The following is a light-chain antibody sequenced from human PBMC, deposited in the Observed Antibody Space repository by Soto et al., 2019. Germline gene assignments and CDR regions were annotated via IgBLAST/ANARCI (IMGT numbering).Light chain of an antibody. Sequence: QSVLTQPPSVSGAPGQRVTISCTGSSSNIGAGYDVHWYQQLPGTAPKLLIYHNNNRPSGVPDRFSGSKSGTSASLAISGLQAEDEADYFCQSYDSSLSGSIFGGGTKLTVL. CDR2: HNN. CDR1: SSNIGAGYD. V-gene: IGLV1-40*01. J-gene: IGLJ2*01. CDR3: QSYDSSLSGSI.